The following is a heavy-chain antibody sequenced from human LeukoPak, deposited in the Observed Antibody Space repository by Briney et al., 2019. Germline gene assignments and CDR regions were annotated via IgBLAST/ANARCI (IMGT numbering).Heavy chain of an antibody. CDR1: GGSISSYY. V-gene: IGHV4-59*12. D-gene: IGHD2-15*01. J-gene: IGHJ3*02. CDR3: ARERRRVVVAARAQDAFDI. CDR2: IYYSGST. Sequence: SETLSLTCTVSGGSISSYYWSWIRQPPGKGLEWIGYIYYSGSTNYNPSLKSRVTMSVDTSKNRFSLKLSSVTAADTAVYYCARERRRVVVAARAQDAFDIWGQGTMVTVSS.